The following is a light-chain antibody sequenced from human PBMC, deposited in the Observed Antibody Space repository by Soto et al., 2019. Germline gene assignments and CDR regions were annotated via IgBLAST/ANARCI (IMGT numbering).Light chain of an antibody. CDR1: QSVSSNY. J-gene: IGKJ3*01. CDR2: GAS. Sequence: EIVLTQSPGTLSLSPGERATLSCRASQSVSSNYLAWYQQKPGQAPRLLIYGASIRATGLPDRFSGSGSGTDFTLTISRLEPEDFAVYYCQQYDSLASFGPGTRLDLK. V-gene: IGKV3-20*01. CDR3: QQYDSLAS.